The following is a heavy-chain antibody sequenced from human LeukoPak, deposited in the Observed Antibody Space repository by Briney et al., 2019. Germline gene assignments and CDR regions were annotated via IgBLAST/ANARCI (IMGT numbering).Heavy chain of an antibody. CDR3: ARDRLQLQS. CDR1: GGSISYYY. Sequence: PSETLSLTCTVSGGSISYYYWNWIRQPPGKGLEWIGYIYYAGNTNYNPSLKSRVTISVDTSKNQFSLKLSSVTAADTAVYYCARDRLQLQSWGQGTLVTVSS. CDR2: IYYAGNT. J-gene: IGHJ5*02. V-gene: IGHV4-59*01. D-gene: IGHD5-24*01.